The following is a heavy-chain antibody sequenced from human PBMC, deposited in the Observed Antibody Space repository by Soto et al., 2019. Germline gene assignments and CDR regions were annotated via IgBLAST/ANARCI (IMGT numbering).Heavy chain of an antibody. J-gene: IGHJ6*02. CDR1: GDSVSSNSAA. CDR2: TYYRSKWYN. V-gene: IGHV6-1*01. Sequence: LSLTCAISGDSVSSNSAAWNWIRQSPSRGLEWLGRTYYRSKWYNDYAVSVKSRITINPDTSKNQFSLQLNSVTPEDTAVYYCARETIFGVGKAQDYYYYGMDVWGQGTTVTVSS. CDR3: ARETIFGVGKAQDYYYYGMDV. D-gene: IGHD3-3*01.